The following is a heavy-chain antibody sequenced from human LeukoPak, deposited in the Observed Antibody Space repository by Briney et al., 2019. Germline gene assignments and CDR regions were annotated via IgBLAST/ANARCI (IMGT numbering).Heavy chain of an antibody. D-gene: IGHD3-22*01. Sequence: SETLSLTCAVYGGSFSGYYWSWIRQPPGKGLEWIGEINHSGSTNYNPSLKSRVTISVDTSKNQFSLKLSSVTAADTAVYYCARGPTYYYDSSGYLNNWGQGTLVTVSS. V-gene: IGHV4-34*01. J-gene: IGHJ4*02. CDR2: INHSGST. CDR3: ARGPTYYYDSSGYLNN. CDR1: GGSFSGYY.